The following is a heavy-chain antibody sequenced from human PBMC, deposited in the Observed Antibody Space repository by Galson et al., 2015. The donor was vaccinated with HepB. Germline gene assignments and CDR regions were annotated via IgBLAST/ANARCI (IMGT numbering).Heavy chain of an antibody. D-gene: IGHD3-22*01. J-gene: IGHJ6*02. CDR3: ARILKVAYYYDSSDQGNKPHYYYYGMDV. V-gene: IGHV3-48*04. CDR2: ISSSSSTI. Sequence: SLRLSCAASGFTFSRYSMNWVRQAPGKGLEWVSYISSSSSTIYYADSVKGRFTISRDNAKNSLYLQMNSLRAEDTAVYYCARILKVAYYYDSSDQGNKPHYYYYGMDVWGQGTTVTVSS. CDR1: GFTFSRYS.